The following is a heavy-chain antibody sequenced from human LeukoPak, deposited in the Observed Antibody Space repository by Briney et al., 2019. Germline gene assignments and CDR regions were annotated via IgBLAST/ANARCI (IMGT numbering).Heavy chain of an antibody. Sequence: PSETLSLTCAVYGGSFSGYYWSWIRQPPGKGLEWIGEINHSGSTNYNPSLKSRVTISVDTSKNQFSLKLSSVTAADTAVYYCARDRIAAAGTPSGWFDPWGQGTLVTVSS. V-gene: IGHV4-34*01. CDR1: GGSFSGYY. CDR2: INHSGST. D-gene: IGHD6-13*01. CDR3: ARDRIAAAGTPSGWFDP. J-gene: IGHJ5*02.